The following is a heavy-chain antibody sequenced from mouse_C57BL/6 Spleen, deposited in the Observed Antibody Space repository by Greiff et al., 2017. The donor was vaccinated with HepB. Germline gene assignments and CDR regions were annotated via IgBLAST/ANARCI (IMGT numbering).Heavy chain of an antibody. CDR2: ISSGGDYI. CDR3: TRERGYYSWFAY. J-gene: IGHJ3*01. V-gene: IGHV5-9-1*02. D-gene: IGHD2-3*01. CDR1: GFTFSSYA. Sequence: EVQLVESGEGLVKPGGSLKLSCAASGFTFSSYAMSWVRQTPEKRLEWVAYISSGGDYIYYADTVKGRFTISRDNARNTLYLQMSSLKSEDTAMYYCTRERGYYSWFAYWGQGTLVTVSA.